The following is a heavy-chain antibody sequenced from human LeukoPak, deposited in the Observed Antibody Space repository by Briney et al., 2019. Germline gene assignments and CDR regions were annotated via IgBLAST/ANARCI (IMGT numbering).Heavy chain of an antibody. CDR2: ISGSGRTT. D-gene: IGHD2/OR15-2a*01. V-gene: IGHV3-23*01. CDR1: GFSFSSSA. CDR3: ARESAQATDGEYFFDY. J-gene: IGHJ4*02. Sequence: PGGSLRLSCEASGFSFSSSAMTWVRQTPGTGLECISYISGSGRTTDYADSVKGRFTISRDNSKNTLYLQMHSLRAEDTAIYYCARESAQATDGEYFFDYWGQGTLVTVSS.